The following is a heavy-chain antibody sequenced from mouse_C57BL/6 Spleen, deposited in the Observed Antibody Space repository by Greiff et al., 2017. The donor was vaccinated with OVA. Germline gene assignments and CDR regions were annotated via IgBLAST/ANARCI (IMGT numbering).Heavy chain of an antibody. J-gene: IGHJ3*01. CDR2: IYIGNGYT. CDR1: GYTFTSYG. V-gene: IGHV1-58*01. Sequence: VPLQQSGAELVRPGSSVKMSCKTSGYTFTSYGINWVKQRHGKGLEWIGYIYIGNGYTEYNEKFKGKATLTSVTSASTAYMQLSSLTSEESAIYFCARGRGIQGLRRGEMAYWGQGTLVTVSA. CDR3: ARGRGIQGLRRGEMAY. D-gene: IGHD2-2*01.